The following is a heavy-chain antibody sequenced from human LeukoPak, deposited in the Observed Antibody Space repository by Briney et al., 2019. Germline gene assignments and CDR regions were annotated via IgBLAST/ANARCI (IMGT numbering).Heavy chain of an antibody. V-gene: IGHV4-59*01. Sequence: PSETLSLTCTVSGGSISSYYWSWIRQPPGKGLEWIGYIYYSGSTNYNPSLKSRVTISVDTSKNQFSLKLSSVTAADTAVYYCARVDGSGLIGGYFDYWGQGTLVTVSS. CDR2: IYYSGST. CDR1: GGSISSYY. J-gene: IGHJ4*02. CDR3: ARVDGSGLIGGYFDY. D-gene: IGHD3-10*01.